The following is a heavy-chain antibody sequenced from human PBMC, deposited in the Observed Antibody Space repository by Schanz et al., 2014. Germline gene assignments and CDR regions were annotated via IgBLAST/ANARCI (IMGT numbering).Heavy chain of an antibody. CDR2: IRASGDGT. CDR1: GFTFSSYA. Sequence: DVHLMESGGGLVQRGGSLRLSCAGSGFTFSSYAMNWVRQAPGKGVEWVSVIRASGDGTYYADSVRGRFTMSRDNSKNSLYMHMNRMRVEDTDVYSCAPLDDCGGGCTINDAFEAWGQGTMVTVSS. V-gene: IGHV3-23*01. CDR3: APLDDCGGGCTINDAFEA. D-gene: IGHD2-21*01. J-gene: IGHJ3*01.